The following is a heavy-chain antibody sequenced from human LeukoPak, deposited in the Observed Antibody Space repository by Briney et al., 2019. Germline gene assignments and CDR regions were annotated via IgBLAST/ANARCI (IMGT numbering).Heavy chain of an antibody. Sequence: PSETLSLTCAVYGGSFSGYYWSWIRQPPGKGLEWIGEINHSGSTNYNPSLKSRVTISVDTSKNQFSLKLSSVTAADTAVYYCARGVGGGSYYRRYFDYWGQGTLVTVSS. CDR3: ARGVGGGSYYRRYFDY. CDR1: GGSFSGYY. V-gene: IGHV4-34*01. D-gene: IGHD3-10*01. CDR2: INHSGST. J-gene: IGHJ4*02.